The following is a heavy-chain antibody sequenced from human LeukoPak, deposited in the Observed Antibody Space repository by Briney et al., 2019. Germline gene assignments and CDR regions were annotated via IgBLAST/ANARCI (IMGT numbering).Heavy chain of an antibody. J-gene: IGHJ4*02. CDR2: IWYDGSNK. Sequence: PGGSLRLSCAASGFSFSAYGMHWVRQAPGKGLEWVAYIWYDGSNKEYANFVKGRFTISRDTSKSTVNLQMNSLRPEDTAVYYCARDLLGLPRTYFVSWAQGTLVTVSS. CDR3: ARDLLGLPRTYFVS. D-gene: IGHD1-1*01. V-gene: IGHV3-30*02. CDR1: GFSFSAYG.